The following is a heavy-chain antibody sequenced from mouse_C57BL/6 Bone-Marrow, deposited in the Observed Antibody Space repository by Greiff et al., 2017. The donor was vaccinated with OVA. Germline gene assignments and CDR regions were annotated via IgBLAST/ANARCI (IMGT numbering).Heavy chain of an antibody. Sequence: VQLQQSVAELVRPGASVKLSCTASGFNFKNTYMHWVKQRPEQGLEWIGRIDPANGNTKYAPKFQGKATITADTSSNTAYLQRSSLTSEDTAIYYCASVNYPLRVYFDYWGKGTTLTVSS. CDR3: ASVNYPLRVYFDY. J-gene: IGHJ2*01. V-gene: IGHV14-3*01. D-gene: IGHD6-1*01. CDR2: IDPANGNT. CDR1: GFNFKNTY.